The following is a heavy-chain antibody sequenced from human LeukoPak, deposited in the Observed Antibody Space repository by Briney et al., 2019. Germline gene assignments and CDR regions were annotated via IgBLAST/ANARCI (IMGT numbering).Heavy chain of an antibody. Sequence: SVKVSCKASGGSFSSNIIGRVRQAPGQGLEWMGGIVPIFGKTKYAQKFQGRVTITTDESSSTAYMELSSLRSDDTAIYYCARGWGIPAPISWFDPWGQGTLVTVSS. J-gene: IGHJ5*02. CDR3: ARGWGIPAPISWFDP. V-gene: IGHV1-69*05. CDR2: IVPIFGKT. CDR1: GGSFSSNI. D-gene: IGHD2-2*01.